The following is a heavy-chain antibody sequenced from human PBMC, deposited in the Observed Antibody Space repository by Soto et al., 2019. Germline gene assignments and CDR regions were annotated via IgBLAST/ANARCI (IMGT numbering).Heavy chain of an antibody. D-gene: IGHD5-18*01. J-gene: IGHJ4*02. CDR2: IYHSGRT. CDR3: ARERGYSYGPSGDFDY. Sequence: SETLSLTCAVSGGSISSTNWWSWVRQPPGTGLEWIGEIYHSGRTSYNPSLKSRVSMSVDESKNLFSLKLNSVTAADTALYYCARERGYSYGPSGDFDYWGQGTLVTVSS. V-gene: IGHV4-4*02. CDR1: GGSISSTNW.